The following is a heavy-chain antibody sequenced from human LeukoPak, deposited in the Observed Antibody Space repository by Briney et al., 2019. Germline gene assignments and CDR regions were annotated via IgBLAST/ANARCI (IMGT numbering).Heavy chain of an antibody. D-gene: IGHD5-12*01. J-gene: IGHJ4*02. V-gene: IGHV3-15*01. CDR2: IKSKAAGGTI. CDR3: VARGI. Sequence: GGSLRLSCAASGFTFSEALMTWVRQAAGKGLEWVGHIKSKAAGGTIAYAAPVKGRFTISRDDSEHTLYLQLSSLKTEDTAVYYCVARGIWGQGTLVTVSS. CDR1: GFTFSEAL.